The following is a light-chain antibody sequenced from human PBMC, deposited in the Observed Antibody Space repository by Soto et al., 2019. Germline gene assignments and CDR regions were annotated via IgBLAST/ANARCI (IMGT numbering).Light chain of an antibody. J-gene: IGKJ1*01. CDR3: QQYNNWPPWT. V-gene: IGKV3-15*01. CDR1: QSVGGN. Sequence: EIVMTQSPATLSVSPEERATLSCRASQSVGGNLAWYQQKPGQPPRLLIYAASSRPTGIPARFSGSGSGTEFTLTISSLQSEDFAVYYCQQYNNWPPWTFGQGTKVEIK. CDR2: AAS.